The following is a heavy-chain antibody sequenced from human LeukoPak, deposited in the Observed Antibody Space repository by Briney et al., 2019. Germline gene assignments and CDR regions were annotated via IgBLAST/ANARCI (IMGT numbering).Heavy chain of an antibody. D-gene: IGHD6-25*01. CDR1: GFTFDDYA. CDR2: INWNSVII. J-gene: IGHJ3*02. CDR3: ASPDVAANSATGAFDI. V-gene: IGHV3-9*01. Sequence: PGGSLRLSCAASGFTFDDYAIHWVRQAPGKGLEWVSGINWNSVIIDYADSVKGRFTISRDNAKNSLYLQMNSLRAEDTAVYYCASPDVAANSATGAFDIWGQGTMVTVSS.